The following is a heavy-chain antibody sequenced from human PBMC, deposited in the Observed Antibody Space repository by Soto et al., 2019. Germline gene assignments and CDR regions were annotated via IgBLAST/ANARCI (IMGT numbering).Heavy chain of an antibody. D-gene: IGHD3-3*01. CDR3: ARASYDFWSGRGYFDY. CDR2: IWYDGSNK. Sequence: PGGSLRLSCAASGFTFSSYGMHWVRQAPGKGLEWVAVIWYDGSNKYYADSVKGRFTISRDNSKNTLYLQMNSLRAEDTAVYYCARASYDFWSGRGYFDYWGQGTLVTVSS. J-gene: IGHJ4*02. V-gene: IGHV3-33*01. CDR1: GFTFSSYG.